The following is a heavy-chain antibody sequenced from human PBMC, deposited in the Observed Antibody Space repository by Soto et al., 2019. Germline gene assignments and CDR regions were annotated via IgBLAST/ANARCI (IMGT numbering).Heavy chain of an antibody. CDR3: VRGYCTTSPCSGDFQF. V-gene: IGHV1-46*01. CDR1: GYKFTTYF. J-gene: IGHJ1*01. D-gene: IGHD2-15*01. Sequence: QVQLVQSGAELKKPGASVKVACKASGYKFTTYFIHWVRQAPGQGLEWMGMIHPSGDTGYAQKLRGRVTMTIDTSTTTAYMELRNLTSEDTAVYFSVRGYCTTSPCSGDFQFWGQGTLVTFSS. CDR2: IHPSGDT.